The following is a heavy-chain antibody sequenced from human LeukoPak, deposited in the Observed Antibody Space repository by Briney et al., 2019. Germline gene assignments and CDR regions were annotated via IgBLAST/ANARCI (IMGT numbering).Heavy chain of an antibody. CDR1: GFTFSYYG. V-gene: IGHV3-30*18. D-gene: IGHD2-2*01. CDR2: ISYDGTDK. CDR3: AKSIGGHCSRTTCTGDWFDP. J-gene: IGHJ5*02. Sequence: GGSLRLSCAASGFTFSYYGMHWVRQAPGKGLEWVAVISYDGTDKYYADSVKGRFTISRDDSKNTLYLQMNSLRAEDTAVYHCAKSIGGHCSRTTCTGDWFDPWGQGTLVTVSS.